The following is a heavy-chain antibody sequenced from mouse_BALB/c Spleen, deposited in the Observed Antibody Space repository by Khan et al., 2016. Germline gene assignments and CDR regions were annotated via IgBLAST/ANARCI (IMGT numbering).Heavy chain of an antibody. V-gene: IGHV9-2-1*01. D-gene: IGHD1-1*01. J-gene: IGHJ4*01. Sequence: QIQLVQSGPALKKPGETVKISCKASVYTFTDYSMHWVKQAPGKGLKWMGWINTETGEPTYADDFKGRFAFSLETSASTAYLEINNLKNEDTATYFCARSTVVARNYYAMDYWGQGTSVTVSS. CDR2: INTETGEP. CDR3: ARSTVVARNYYAMDY. CDR1: VYTFTDYS.